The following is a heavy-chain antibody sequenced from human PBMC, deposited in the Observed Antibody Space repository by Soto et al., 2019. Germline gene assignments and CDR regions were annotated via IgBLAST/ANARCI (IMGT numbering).Heavy chain of an antibody. D-gene: IGHD3-16*01. J-gene: IGHJ4*02. CDR2: ISYDGSNK. Sequence: GGSLRLSCAASVFTFSSYAMHWVRQAPGKGLEWVAVISYDGSNKYYADSVKGRFTISRDNSKNTLYLQMNSLRAEDTAVYYCARDGNYGYEYFDYWGQGTLVTVSS. CDR3: ARDGNYGYEYFDY. V-gene: IGHV3-30-3*01. CDR1: VFTFSSYA.